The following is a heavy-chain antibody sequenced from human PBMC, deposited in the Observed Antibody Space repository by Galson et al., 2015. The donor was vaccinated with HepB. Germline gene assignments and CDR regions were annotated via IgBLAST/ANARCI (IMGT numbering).Heavy chain of an antibody. CDR3: ARETAVVTPTGEFDY. D-gene: IGHD4-23*01. CDR2: ISYDGSNK. Sequence: SLRLSCAASGFTFSSYAMHWVRQAPGKGLEWVAVISYDGSNKYYADSVKGRFTISRDNSKNTLYLQMNSLRAEDTAVYYCARETAVVTPTGEFDYWGQGTLVTVSS. V-gene: IGHV3-30*04. J-gene: IGHJ4*02. CDR1: GFTFSSYA.